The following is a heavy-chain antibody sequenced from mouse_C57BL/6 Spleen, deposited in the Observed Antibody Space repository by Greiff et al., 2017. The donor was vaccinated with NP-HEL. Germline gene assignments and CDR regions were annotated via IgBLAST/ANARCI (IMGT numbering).Heavy chain of an antibody. CDR1: GYTFTNYW. CDR3: ASYAYYRNCSLAY. Sequence: QVQLQQPGAELVKPGASVKLSCKASGYTFTNYWMHWVKQRPGQGLEWIGEIDPYDGDTNYNQKFKGKATLTVDKSSSTAYMELSSLTSEDSAVYSCASYAYYRNCSLAYWGQGTLLTVSA. D-gene: IGHD2-10*01. CDR2: IDPYDGDT. V-gene: IGHV1-69*02. J-gene: IGHJ3*01.